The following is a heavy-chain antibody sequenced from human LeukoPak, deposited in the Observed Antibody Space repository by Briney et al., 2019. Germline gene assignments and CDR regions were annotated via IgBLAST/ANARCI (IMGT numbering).Heavy chain of an antibody. CDR3: ARVAGDYYDSSGYYYDY. V-gene: IGHV1-2*04. Sequence: ASVKVSCKASGYTFTGYYMHWVRQAPGQGLEWMGWINPNSGGTNCAQKFQGWVTMTRDTSISTAYMELRRLRSDDTAVYYCARVAGDYYDSSGYYYDYWGQGTLVTVSS. CDR2: INPNSGGT. CDR1: GYTFTGYY. D-gene: IGHD3-22*01. J-gene: IGHJ4*02.